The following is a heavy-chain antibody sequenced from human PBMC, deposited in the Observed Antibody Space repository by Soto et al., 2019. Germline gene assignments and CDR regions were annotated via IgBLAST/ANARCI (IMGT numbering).Heavy chain of an antibody. CDR2: IYYSGST. Sequence: QVQLQESGLGLVKPSETLSLTCTVSRGTISSYYWSWIRQPPGKGLEWIGYIYYSGSTNYNPSLNSRVTISVDTSKNQFSLKLTSVPAADTAVYYCASSNIAAAGFNYSGMDVWGRGTTVSVSS. D-gene: IGHD6-13*01. CDR3: ASSNIAAAGFNYSGMDV. V-gene: IGHV4-59*01. J-gene: IGHJ6*02. CDR1: RGTISSYY.